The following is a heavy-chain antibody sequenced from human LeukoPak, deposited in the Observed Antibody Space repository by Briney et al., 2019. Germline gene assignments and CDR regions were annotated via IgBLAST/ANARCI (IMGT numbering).Heavy chain of an antibody. D-gene: IGHD1-26*01. Sequence: ASVKVSCKASGYTFTSYGISWVRQAPGQGLEWMGWISAYNGNTNYAQKLQGRVTMTTDTSTSTAYMELRSLRSDDTAVYYCARDRDIYSGSYFVDYWGQGTLVTVSS. CDR3: ARDRDIYSGSYFVDY. CDR2: ISAYNGNT. V-gene: IGHV1-18*01. CDR1: GYTFTSYG. J-gene: IGHJ4*02.